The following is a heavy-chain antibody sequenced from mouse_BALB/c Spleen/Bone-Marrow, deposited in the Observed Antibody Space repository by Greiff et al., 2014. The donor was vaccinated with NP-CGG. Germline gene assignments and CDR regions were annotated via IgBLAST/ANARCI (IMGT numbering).Heavy chain of an antibody. J-gene: IGHJ2*01. V-gene: IGHV14-3*02. CDR1: GFNIKDTY. CDR2: IDPANGNT. Sequence: EVHLVESGAELVKPGASVKLSCTASGFNIKDTYMQWVKQRPEQGLEWIGRIDPANGNTKYDPKFQGKATITADTSSNTAYLQLSSLTSEDTAVYYCARYYYGYYFDYWGQGTTLTVSS. CDR3: ARYYYGYYFDY. D-gene: IGHD1-2*01.